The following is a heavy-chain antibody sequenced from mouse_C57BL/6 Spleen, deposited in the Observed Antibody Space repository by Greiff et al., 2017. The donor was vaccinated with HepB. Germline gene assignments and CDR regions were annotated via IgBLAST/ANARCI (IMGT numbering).Heavy chain of an antibody. J-gene: IGHJ3*01. Sequence: QVQLQQPGAELVKPGASVKLSCKASGYTFTSYWMHWVKQRPGRGLEWIGRIDPNSGGTKYNEKFKSKATLTVDKPSSTAYMQLSSLTSEDSAVYYCARDSNYEEFFAYWGQGTLVTVSA. CDR2: IDPNSGGT. CDR1: GYTFTSYW. D-gene: IGHD2-5*01. V-gene: IGHV1-72*01. CDR3: ARDSNYEEFFAY.